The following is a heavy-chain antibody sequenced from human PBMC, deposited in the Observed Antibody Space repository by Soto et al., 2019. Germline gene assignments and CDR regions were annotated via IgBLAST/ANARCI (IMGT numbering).Heavy chain of an antibody. V-gene: IGHV4-31*03. CDR1: GGSISSGGYY. CDR3: ARNKYDILTGPGSAYSYYYGMDV. Sequence: SETLSLTCTVSGGSISSGGYYWSWIRQHPGKGLEWIGYIYYSGSTYYNPSLKSRVTISVDTSKNQCSLKLNSVTAAATALEYFARNKYDILTGPGSAYSYYYGMDVWGQGTTVTV. CDR2: IYYSGST. D-gene: IGHD3-9*01. J-gene: IGHJ6*02.